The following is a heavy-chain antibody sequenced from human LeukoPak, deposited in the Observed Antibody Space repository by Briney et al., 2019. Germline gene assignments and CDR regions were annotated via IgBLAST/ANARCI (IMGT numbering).Heavy chain of an antibody. J-gene: IGHJ4*02. CDR3: ASSGDYFGRPFDY. CDR1: GGTFSSYA. V-gene: IGHV1-69*13. D-gene: IGHD4-17*01. CDR2: IIPIFGTA. Sequence: ASVKVSCKASGGTFSSYAISWVRQAPGQGLEWMGGIIPIFGTANYAQKFQGRVTITADESTSTAYMELSSLRSEDTAVYYCASSGDYFGRPFDYWGQGTLVTVSS.